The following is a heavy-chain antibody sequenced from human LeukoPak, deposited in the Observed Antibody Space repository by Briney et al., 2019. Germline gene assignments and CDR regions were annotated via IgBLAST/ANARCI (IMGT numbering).Heavy chain of an antibody. CDR1: GFTVSNAR. J-gene: IGHJ4*02. CDR3: ATVPGITAFGEVIDY. D-gene: IGHD3-3*01. V-gene: IGHV3-15*04. Sequence: NPGGSLRLSCAVSGFTVSNARMNWVRHAPGGGLEWIGRIESKNDGGTTDYAAPVKGRFTISRDDSKNTVILHMNSLKTEDTAVYYCATVPGITAFGEVIDYWGQGTLVTISS. CDR2: IESKNDGGTT.